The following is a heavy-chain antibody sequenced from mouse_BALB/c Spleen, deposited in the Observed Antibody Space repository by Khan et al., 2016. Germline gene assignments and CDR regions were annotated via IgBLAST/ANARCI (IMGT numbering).Heavy chain of an antibody. D-gene: IGHD2-3*01. V-gene: IGHV3-8*02. J-gene: IGHJ2*01. CDR2: ISYSGNT. Sequence: EVQLQESGPSLVKPSQTLSLTCSVTGDSITSGFWNWIRKFPGNKLEYMGYISYSGNTFYNPSLKSRISITRDTSKNQYSLQLNSVTTADTATYYCTRYSLFYFDYWGQGTTLTVSS. CDR3: TRYSLFYFDY. CDR1: GDSITSGF.